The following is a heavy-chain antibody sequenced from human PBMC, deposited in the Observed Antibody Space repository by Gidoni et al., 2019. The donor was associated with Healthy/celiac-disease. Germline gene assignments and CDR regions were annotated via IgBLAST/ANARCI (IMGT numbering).Heavy chain of an antibody. V-gene: IGHV1-69*01. CDR3: ARDSLLVLWRYSSSQNPGAFDI. CDR2: ITPIFGTA. Sequence: QVQLVQSGAEVKKPGSSVKVSCKAAGGTVSSYAISWVRQAPGQGLEWMGGITPIFGTANYAQKFQGRVTITADESTSTAYMELSSLRSEDTAVYYCARDSLLVLWRYSSSQNPGAFDIWGQGTMVTVSS. CDR1: GGTVSSYA. D-gene: IGHD6-13*01. J-gene: IGHJ3*02.